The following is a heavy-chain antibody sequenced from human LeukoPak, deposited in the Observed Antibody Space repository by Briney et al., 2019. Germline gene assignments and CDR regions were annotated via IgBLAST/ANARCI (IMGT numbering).Heavy chain of an antibody. V-gene: IGHV3-30*03. D-gene: IGHD6-13*01. CDR3: VRRAADIHNWFDP. CDR2: ISYDGSNK. J-gene: IGHJ5*02. Sequence: GGSLRLSCAASGFTFSSYGMHWVRQAPGKGLEWVAVISYDGSNKYYADSVKGRFTISRDNSKNTLYLQMNSLRAEDTAVYYCVRRAADIHNWFDPWGQGTRVTVSS. CDR1: GFTFSSYG.